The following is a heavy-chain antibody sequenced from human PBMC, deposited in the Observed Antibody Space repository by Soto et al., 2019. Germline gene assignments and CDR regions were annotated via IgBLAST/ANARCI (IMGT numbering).Heavy chain of an antibody. CDR1: GFNFSSYD. Sequence: EVQLVESGGGLVQPGGSLRLSCEASGFNFSSYDMHWVRQATGKGLEFVSVIGTAGDTFYTGSVKGRFTISRENGKNSLYLQMNSLRAGDTAVYYCARAGQGASCSGGSCYLGASDIWGQGTMVTVSS. CDR3: ARAGQGASCSGGSCYLGASDI. D-gene: IGHD2-15*01. J-gene: IGHJ3*02. V-gene: IGHV3-13*01. CDR2: IGTAGDT.